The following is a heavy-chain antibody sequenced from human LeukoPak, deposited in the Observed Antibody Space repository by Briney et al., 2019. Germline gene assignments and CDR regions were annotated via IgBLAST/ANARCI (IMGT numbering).Heavy chain of an antibody. V-gene: IGHV3-30-3*01. Sequence: GGSLRLSCAASGFTLSTYAMHWVRQAPGKGLEWVAVISYDGTDTYYADSVKGRFTISRDTSKDSLYLQMNSLRAEDTAVFYCARIRGGPIDYWGQGTLVTVSS. CDR2: ISYDGTDT. CDR1: GFTLSTYA. J-gene: IGHJ4*02. CDR3: ARIRGGPIDY. D-gene: IGHD3-16*01.